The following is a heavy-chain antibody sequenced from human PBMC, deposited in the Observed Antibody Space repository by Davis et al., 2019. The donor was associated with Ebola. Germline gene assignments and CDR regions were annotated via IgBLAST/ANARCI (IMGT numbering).Heavy chain of an antibody. V-gene: IGHV3-23*01. Sequence: GESLKIFCAASGFTFSNYDMSWVRHVPGKGLEWVSTISASEGHTHYSDSVRGRFTISRDNSKNTLYLQMNSLRAEDTATYYCARYCHYTDCSYFDCWGQGTMVAVSS. CDR3: ARYCHYTDCSYFDC. J-gene: IGHJ4*02. CDR1: GFTFSNYD. D-gene: IGHD2-15*01. CDR2: ISASEGHT.